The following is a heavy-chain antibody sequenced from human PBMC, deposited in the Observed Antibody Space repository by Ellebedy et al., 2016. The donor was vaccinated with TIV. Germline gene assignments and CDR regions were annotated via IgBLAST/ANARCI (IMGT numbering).Heavy chain of an antibody. D-gene: IGHD3-10*01. CDR2: IIPIFGTA. J-gene: IGHJ4*02. CDR1: GGTFSSYA. V-gene: IGHV1-69*13. CDR3: ARASGAGFPTHFDY. Sequence: AASVKVSCKASGGTFSSYAISWVRQAPGQGLEWMGGIIPIFGTANYAQKFQGRVTITADESTSTAYVELSSLRSEDTAVYYCARASGAGFPTHFDYWGQGTLVTVSS.